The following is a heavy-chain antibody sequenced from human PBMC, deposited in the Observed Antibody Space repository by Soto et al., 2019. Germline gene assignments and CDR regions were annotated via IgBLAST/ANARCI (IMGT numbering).Heavy chain of an antibody. CDR1: GGTFSSYA. Sequence: SVKVSCKASGGTFSSYAINWVRQAPGQGLEWMGGVIPIFGTANYAQKFQGRVTITADESTSTAYMELSSLRSEDTAVYYCGRGSEVSSRETWGLDVWGQGTTVTVSS. V-gene: IGHV1-69*13. CDR2: VIPIFGTA. J-gene: IGHJ6*02. D-gene: IGHD6-13*01. CDR3: GRGSEVSSRETWGLDV.